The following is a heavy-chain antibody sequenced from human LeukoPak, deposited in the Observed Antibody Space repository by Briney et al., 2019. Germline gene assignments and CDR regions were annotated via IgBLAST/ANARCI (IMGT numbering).Heavy chain of an antibody. V-gene: IGHV3-7*01. J-gene: IGHJ4*02. Sequence: GGSLRLSCAASGFTFSSYWTSWVRQAPGKGLEWVANIKEDGSEINYVDSVKGRFTISRDNAKNSLYLQMNSLRVDDTAVYYCARDRGYSTFDYWGQGTLVTVSS. CDR2: IKEDGSEI. CDR3: ARDRGYSTFDY. D-gene: IGHD4-23*01. CDR1: GFTFSSYW.